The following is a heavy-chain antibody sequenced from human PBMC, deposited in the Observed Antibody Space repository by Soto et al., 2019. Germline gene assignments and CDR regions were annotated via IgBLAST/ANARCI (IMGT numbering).Heavy chain of an antibody. CDR2: ISSSSSYI. CDR3: ARDGLDYDILTEDY. J-gene: IGHJ4*02. V-gene: IGHV3-21*01. Sequence: EVQLVESGGGLVKPGGSLRLSCAAYGFTFSSYSMNWVRQAPGKGLEWVSSISSSSSYIYYADSVKGRFTISRDNAKNSLYLQMNSLRAEDTAVYYCARDGLDYDILTEDYWGQGTLVTVSS. CDR1: GFTFSSYS. D-gene: IGHD3-9*01.